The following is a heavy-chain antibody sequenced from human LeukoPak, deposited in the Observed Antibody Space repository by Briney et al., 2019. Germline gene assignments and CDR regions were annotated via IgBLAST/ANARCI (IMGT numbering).Heavy chain of an antibody. V-gene: IGHV1-18*04. CDR1: GYSFTSYA. Sequence: GASVKASCEASGYSFTSYAINWVRQAPGQGLEWMGWISAYNGNTEYSQKVQGRVTMTTDASTSTAYMELVSLTSDDTAVYYCARDPLRSSWSTYNNAMDVWGQGTTVTVS. J-gene: IGHJ6*02. CDR2: ISAYNGNT. D-gene: IGHD6-13*01. CDR3: ARDPLRSSWSTYNNAMDV.